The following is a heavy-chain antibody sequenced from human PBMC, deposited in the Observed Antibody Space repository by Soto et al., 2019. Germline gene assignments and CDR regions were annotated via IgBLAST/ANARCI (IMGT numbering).Heavy chain of an antibody. J-gene: IGHJ5*02. CDR2: IIPILGIA. CDR3: ARGGLVRGSNWFAP. CDR1: GGTFSSYT. V-gene: IGHV1-69*10. Sequence: SVKVSCKASGGTFSSYTISWVRQAPGQGLEWMGGIIPILGIANYAQKFQGRVTITADKSTSTAYMELSSLRSEDTAVYYCARGGLVRGSNWFAPWGQGTLVTVSS. D-gene: IGHD3-10*01.